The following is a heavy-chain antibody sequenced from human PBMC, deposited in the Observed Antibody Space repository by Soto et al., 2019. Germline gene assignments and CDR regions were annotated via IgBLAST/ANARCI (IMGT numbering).Heavy chain of an antibody. CDR1: GYTFTSYY. J-gene: IGHJ4*02. V-gene: IGHV1-46*01. CDR3: AREPYSSGWYGGFDY. D-gene: IGHD6-19*01. Sequence: QVQLVQSGAEVKKPGASVKVSCKASGYTFTSYYMHWVRQAPGQGLEWMGIINPSGGSTSYAQKFQGRVTMTRDTSTSTVYMELSSLRSEDTAVYYCAREPYSSGWYGGFDYWGQGTLVTVSS. CDR2: INPSGGST.